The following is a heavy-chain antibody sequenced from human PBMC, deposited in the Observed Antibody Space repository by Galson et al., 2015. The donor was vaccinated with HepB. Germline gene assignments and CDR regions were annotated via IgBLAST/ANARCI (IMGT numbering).Heavy chain of an antibody. Sequence: SLRLSCAASGFTFDDYGMSWVRQAPGKGLEWVSGINWNGGSTGYADSVKGRFTISRDNAKNSLYLQMNSLRAEDTALYYCARVGCSSTSCYGTGDPYYYYGMDVWGQGTTVTVSS. D-gene: IGHD2-2*01. V-gene: IGHV3-20*04. CDR1: GFTFDDYG. CDR2: INWNGGST. J-gene: IGHJ6*02. CDR3: ARVGCSSTSCYGTGDPYYYYGMDV.